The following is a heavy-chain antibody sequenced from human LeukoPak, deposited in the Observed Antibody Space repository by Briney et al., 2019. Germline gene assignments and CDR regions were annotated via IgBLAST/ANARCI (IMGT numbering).Heavy chain of an antibody. J-gene: IGHJ4*02. D-gene: IGHD3-22*01. Sequence: GGSLRLSCAASGFSFSSYAMSWVRQAPGKGLEWVSVISGSSTNTQYADSVKGRFTISRDNSKNTLYLQMNSLRAEDTAAYYCAKDDYYYDSSGHDYWGQGTLVTVSS. CDR3: AKDDYYYDSSGHDY. V-gene: IGHV3-23*01. CDR2: ISGSSTNT. CDR1: GFSFSSYA.